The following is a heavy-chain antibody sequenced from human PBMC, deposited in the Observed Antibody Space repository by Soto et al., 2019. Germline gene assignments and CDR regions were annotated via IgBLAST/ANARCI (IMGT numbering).Heavy chain of an antibody. D-gene: IGHD1-26*01. CDR1: GYSFTSLD. CDR2: MQPSTGRT. V-gene: IGHV1-8*01. Sequence: QVQLVQSGAEVREPGASVKVSCKASGYSFTSLDINWVRQTAGQGLEWMGWMQPSTGRTGYAQKYQGRVTMTRDTTINTAYMELTTLTSDDTAFYCCARGVSAGVDYWGQGTLVTVSS. CDR3: ARGVSAGVDY. J-gene: IGHJ4*02.